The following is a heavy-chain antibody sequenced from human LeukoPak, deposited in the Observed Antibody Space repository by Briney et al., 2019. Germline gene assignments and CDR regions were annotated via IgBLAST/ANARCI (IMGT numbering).Heavy chain of an antibody. V-gene: IGHV4-39*02. J-gene: IGHJ3*02. CDR2: IYYSGST. CDR1: GGSISSSSYY. Sequence: SETLSLTCTVSGGSISSSSYYWGWIRQPPGKGLEWIGSIYYSGSTYYNPSLKSRVTISVDTSKNHFSLKLSSVTAADTAVYSCARRNEDLIAAAGSDAFDIWGQGTMVTVSS. D-gene: IGHD6-13*01. CDR3: ARRNEDLIAAAGSDAFDI.